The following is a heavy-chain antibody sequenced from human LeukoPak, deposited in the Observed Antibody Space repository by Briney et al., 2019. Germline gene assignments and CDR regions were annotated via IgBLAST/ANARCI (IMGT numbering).Heavy chain of an antibody. CDR3: ARGTTDIVAEISDAFDI. CDR2: ISYDASNK. J-gene: IGHJ3*02. CDR1: GFTFSAFA. V-gene: IGHV3-30-3*01. Sequence: GGSPRLSCAASGFTFSAFAMHWARQAPGKGLEWAAAISYDASNKYYAVSVRGRFTISRDNSRNTLFLQMNSLRADDTAVYYCARGTTDIVAEISDAFDIWGQGTVVTVSS. D-gene: IGHD5-12*01.